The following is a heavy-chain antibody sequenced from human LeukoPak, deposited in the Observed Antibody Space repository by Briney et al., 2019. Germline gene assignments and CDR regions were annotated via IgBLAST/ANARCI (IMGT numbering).Heavy chain of an antibody. Sequence: GGSLRLSCAASGFTVSSNYMSWVRQAPGKGLEGVSVIYSGGSTYYADSVKGRLTISSDNSNNTLYLQMNSLRAEETGVYYCARGCKSGSYFYFDYWGQGTLVTVSS. CDR3: ARGCKSGSYFYFDY. D-gene: IGHD1-26*01. CDR1: GFTVSSNY. J-gene: IGHJ4*02. V-gene: IGHV3-53*01. CDR2: IYSGGST.